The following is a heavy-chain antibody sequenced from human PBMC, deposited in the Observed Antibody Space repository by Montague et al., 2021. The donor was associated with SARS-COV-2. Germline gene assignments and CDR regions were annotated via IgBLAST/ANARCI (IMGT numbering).Heavy chain of an antibody. CDR3: ARDLLRYCSSTSCYNDAFDI. J-gene: IGHJ3*02. V-gene: IGHV4-4*02. CDR2: IYHSGST. CDR1: GGSISSSNW. D-gene: IGHD2-2*01. Sequence: SETLSHTCAVSGGSISSSNWWSWVRQPPGKGLEWIGEIYHSGSTNYNPXXKSRVTISVDKSKNQFSLKLSSVTAADTAVYYCARDLLRYCSSTSCYNDAFDIWGQGTMITVSS.